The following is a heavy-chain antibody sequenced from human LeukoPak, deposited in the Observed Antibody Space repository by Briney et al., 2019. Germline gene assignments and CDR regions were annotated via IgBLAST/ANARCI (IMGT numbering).Heavy chain of an antibody. Sequence: PGGSLRLSCAASGFTFSDYYMSWIRQAPGKGLEWVSYISSSGSTIYYADSVKGRFTIPGDNPKKMAYLQMNNLRAEDTAIYYCVKDGEWTFDVWGQGTMVTVS. J-gene: IGHJ3*01. CDR2: ISSSGSTI. D-gene: IGHD3-3*01. V-gene: IGHV3-11*04. CDR3: VKDGEWTFDV. CDR1: GFTFSDYY.